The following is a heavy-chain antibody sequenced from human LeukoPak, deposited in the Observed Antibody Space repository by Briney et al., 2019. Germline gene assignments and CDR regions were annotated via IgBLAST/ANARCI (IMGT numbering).Heavy chain of an antibody. J-gene: IGHJ6*02. Sequence: GGSLRLSCAASGFTSSVYWMNWVRQTPGKGLEWVANIWEGGSRTYYVDSVKGRFTISGDSAKSSVYLQMNSLRAEDSGVYYCARGSDIVATAPYYYYGMDVWGQGTTVTVSS. CDR1: GFTSSVYW. CDR2: IWEGGSRT. D-gene: IGHD5-12*01. CDR3: ARGSDIVATAPYYYYGMDV. V-gene: IGHV3-7*01.